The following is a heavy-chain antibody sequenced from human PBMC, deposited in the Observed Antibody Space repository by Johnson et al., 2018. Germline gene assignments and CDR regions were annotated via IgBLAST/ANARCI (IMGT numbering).Heavy chain of an antibody. V-gene: IGHV3-7*01. CDR1: GFTFSRYW. J-gene: IGHJ6*02. Sequence: VQLQESGGGLVPPGGSLRLSCVTSGFTFSRYWMSGVRQARGKGLEWEANIKQDGSENYYVDSVKGPFPISRDNAKNSLYLQMHSLRADDTAVYYRASLYGLDVWGQGTTVIVSS. CDR3: ASLYGLDV. CDR2: IKQDGSEN.